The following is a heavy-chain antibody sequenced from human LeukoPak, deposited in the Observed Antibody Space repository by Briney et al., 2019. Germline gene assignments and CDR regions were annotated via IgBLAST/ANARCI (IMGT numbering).Heavy chain of an antibody. CDR3: ARGGSDYYDSSGYYRV. D-gene: IGHD3-22*01. CDR2: IYYSGST. CDR1: GGSISSYY. V-gene: IGHV4-59*12. J-gene: IGHJ4*02. Sequence: SETLSLTCTVSGGSISSYYWSWIRQPPGKGLEWIGYIYYSGSTNYNPSLKSRVTISVDTSKNQFSLKLSSVTAADTAVYYCARGGSDYYDSSGYYRVWGQGTLVTVSS.